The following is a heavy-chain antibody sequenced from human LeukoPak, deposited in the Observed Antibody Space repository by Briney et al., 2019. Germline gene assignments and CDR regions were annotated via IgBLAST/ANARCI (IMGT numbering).Heavy chain of an antibody. Sequence: PGGSLRLSCAASGFTFSDHYMDWVRQVPGKGLEWVGRARNKANRYATEHAASVKGRFTILRDDSKTSVYLQMSRLRAEDTAVYFCARVGPPGIDALDVWGQGPMLPVSS. V-gene: IGHV3-72*01. CDR1: GFTFSDHY. CDR2: ARNKANRYAT. CDR3: ARVGPPGIDALDV. J-gene: IGHJ3*01. D-gene: IGHD3-10*01.